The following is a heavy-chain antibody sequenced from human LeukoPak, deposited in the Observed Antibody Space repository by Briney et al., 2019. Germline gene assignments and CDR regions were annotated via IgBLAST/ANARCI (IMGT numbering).Heavy chain of an antibody. CDR2: FDPEDGET. V-gene: IGHV1-24*01. J-gene: IGHJ5*02. Sequence: GASVKVSCKVSGYTLTELSMHWVRQAPGKGLEWMGGFDPEDGETIYAQKFQGRVTMTEDASTDTAYMELSSLRSEDTAVYYCATDGLWFGELGFDPWGQGTLVTVSS. CDR1: GYTLTELS. CDR3: ATDGLWFGELGFDP. D-gene: IGHD3-10*01.